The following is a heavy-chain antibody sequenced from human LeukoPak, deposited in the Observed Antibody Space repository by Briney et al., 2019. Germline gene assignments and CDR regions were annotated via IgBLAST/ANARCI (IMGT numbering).Heavy chain of an antibody. CDR2: INTGGGA. J-gene: IGHJ4*02. Sequence: GGSLRLSCAASGFTLTYYVMNGVRQAPGKGLEWVSTINTGGGAYYAASVKGRFTISRDNSRNTLYLQMNSLRAEDTAVYYCAIDQHEYYFDYWGQGTLVTVSS. D-gene: IGHD2-21*01. V-gene: IGHV3-23*01. CDR1: GFTLTYYV. CDR3: AIDQHEYYFDY.